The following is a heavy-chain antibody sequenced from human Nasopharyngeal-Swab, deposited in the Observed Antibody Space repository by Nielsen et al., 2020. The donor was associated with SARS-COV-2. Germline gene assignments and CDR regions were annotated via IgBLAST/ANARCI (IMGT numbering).Heavy chain of an antibody. V-gene: IGHV4-34*01. D-gene: IGHD4-17*01. CDR1: GGSISSYY. J-gene: IGHJ4*02. CDR3: ARGGNYGDYAFVN. Sequence: SETLSLTCTVSGGSISSYYWSWIRQPPGKGLEWIGEINHSGSTNYNPSLKSRVTISVDTSKNQFSLKLSSVTAADTAVYYCARGGNYGDYAFVNWGQGILVTVSS. CDR2: INHSGST.